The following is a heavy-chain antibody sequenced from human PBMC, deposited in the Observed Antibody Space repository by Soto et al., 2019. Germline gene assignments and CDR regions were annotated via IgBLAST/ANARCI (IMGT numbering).Heavy chain of an antibody. D-gene: IGHD3-10*01. CDR3: ASKGGFGELLTAYYFDY. Sequence: EVQLLESGGGLVQPGGSLRLSCAASGFTFSSYAMSWVRQAPGKGLEWVSAISGSGGSTYYADSVKGRFTISRENSKNTLYLQMNSLRAEDTAVYYCASKGGFGELLTAYYFDYWGQGTLVTVSS. V-gene: IGHV3-23*01. J-gene: IGHJ4*02. CDR2: ISGSGGST. CDR1: GFTFSSYA.